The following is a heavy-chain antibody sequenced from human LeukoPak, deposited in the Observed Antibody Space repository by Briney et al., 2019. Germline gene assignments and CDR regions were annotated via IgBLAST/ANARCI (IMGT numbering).Heavy chain of an antibody. Sequence: SETLSLTCTVSGGSISSGGYYWSWIRQHPGKGLEWIGYIYYSGSTYYNPSLKSRVTISVDTSKNQFSLKLSSVTAADTAVYYRARTTTFNYYYYGMDVWGQGTTVTVSS. V-gene: IGHV4-31*03. CDR3: ARTTTFNYYYYGMDV. J-gene: IGHJ6*02. CDR2: IYYSGST. D-gene: IGHD4-11*01. CDR1: GGSISSGGYY.